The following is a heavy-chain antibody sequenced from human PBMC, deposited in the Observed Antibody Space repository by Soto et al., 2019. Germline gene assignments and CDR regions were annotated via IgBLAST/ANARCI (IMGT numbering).Heavy chain of an antibody. Sequence: QVQLVQSGAEVKKPGASVKVSCKASGYTFTSYAMHWVRQAPGQRLEWMGWINAGNGNTKYSQKFQGRVTITRDTSASTAYMELSSLRSEDTAVYYCARAEVHEEYYYYGMDVWGQGTTVTVSS. CDR2: INAGNGNT. V-gene: IGHV1-3*01. CDR1: GYTFTSYA. CDR3: ARAEVHEEYYYYGMDV. J-gene: IGHJ6*02. D-gene: IGHD1-1*01.